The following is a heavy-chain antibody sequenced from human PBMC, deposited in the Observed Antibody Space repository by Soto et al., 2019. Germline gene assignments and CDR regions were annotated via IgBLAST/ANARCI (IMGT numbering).Heavy chain of an antibody. V-gene: IGHV3-74*01. CDR2: INIDGTTT. J-gene: IGHJ5*02. CDR3: ARIPYSDTDPCP. D-gene: IGHD1-26*01. CDR1: GFAFSTKW. Sequence: EVQLVESGGGLVQPGGYLRLFCAASGFAFSTKWMPWVRQGPGKGLVWVSRINIDGTTTNYADSVKGRFTISRDNAKNMLYLQMDSLRAEDTAVYYCARIPYSDTDPCPWGQGTLVTVSS.